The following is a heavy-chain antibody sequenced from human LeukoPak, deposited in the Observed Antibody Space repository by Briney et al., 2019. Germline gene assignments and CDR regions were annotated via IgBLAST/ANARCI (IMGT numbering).Heavy chain of an antibody. J-gene: IGHJ4*02. CDR2: MYYSGST. Sequence: PSETLSLTCTVSGGSITGSSYYWGWIRQPPGKGLEWIGSMYYSGSTYYNPSLKGRVTIPVDTSKNRFSLRLSSVTAADTAVYYCARQYYDNTGYYYFDYWGQGNLVTVSS. CDR1: GGSITGSSYY. D-gene: IGHD3-22*01. CDR3: ARQYYDNTGYYYFDY. V-gene: IGHV4-39*01.